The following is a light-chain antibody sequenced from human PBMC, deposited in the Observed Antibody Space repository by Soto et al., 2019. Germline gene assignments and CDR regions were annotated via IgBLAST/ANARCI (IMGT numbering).Light chain of an antibody. V-gene: IGKV1-39*01. CDR2: AAS. Sequence: DIQMTQSPSSLSASVGDRVTITCRASQSISSYLNWYQQKPGKAPKLLIYAASSLQSGVPSRFSGSGSWTDFPLPISSLQPEDFATYYCQQSYSTPWTFGQGTKVEIK. J-gene: IGKJ1*01. CDR3: QQSYSTPWT. CDR1: QSISSY.